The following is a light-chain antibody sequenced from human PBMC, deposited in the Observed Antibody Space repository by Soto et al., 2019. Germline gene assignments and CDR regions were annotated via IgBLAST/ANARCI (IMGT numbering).Light chain of an antibody. J-gene: IGKJ2*01. CDR1: QSISSY. CDR3: QQSYSTVYT. V-gene: IGKV1-39*01. CDR2: AAS. Sequence: DIQMTQSPSSLSASVGDRVTITCRASQSISSYLNWYQQKPGKAPKLLIYAASSLQSGVPSRFSCSGSGTDFTLNISSLQPEDFATYYCQQSYSTVYTFGQGTKLEIK.